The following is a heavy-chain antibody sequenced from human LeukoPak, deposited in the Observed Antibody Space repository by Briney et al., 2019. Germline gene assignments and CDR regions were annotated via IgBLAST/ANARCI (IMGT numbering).Heavy chain of an antibody. CDR1: GGSFSGYY. CDR2: INHRGST. V-gene: IGHV4-34*01. D-gene: IGHD6-13*01. J-gene: IGHJ4*02. Sequence: SETLSLTRAVYGGSFSGYYWSWIRQPPGKGLEWIGEINHRGSTNYNPSLKSRVTISVDTSKNQFSLKLSSVTAADTAVYYCARERAAAGPDYWGQGTLVTVSS. CDR3: ARERAAAGPDY.